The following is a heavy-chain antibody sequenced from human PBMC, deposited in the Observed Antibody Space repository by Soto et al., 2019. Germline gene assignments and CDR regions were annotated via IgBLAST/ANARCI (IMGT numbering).Heavy chain of an antibody. CDR1: GYSFTDYH. J-gene: IGHJ6*02. CDR2: INPKSGGT. D-gene: IGHD2-8*01. Sequence: AASVKVSCKASGYSFTDYHIHWVRQAPGQGLEWLGRINPKSGGTSTAQKFQGWVTMTRDRSISTVYMELTRLRSDDTAVYFCARGHSTDCSKGVCSFFYNHEMDVWGQGTTGTVS. V-gene: IGHV1-2*04. CDR3: ARGHSTDCSKGVCSFFYNHEMDV.